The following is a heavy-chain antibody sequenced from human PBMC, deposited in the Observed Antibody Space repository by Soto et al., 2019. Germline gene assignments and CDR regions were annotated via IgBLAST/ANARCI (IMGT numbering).Heavy chain of an antibody. V-gene: IGHV6-1*01. Sequence: PSQTLSLTFAISGDSVSSNSAAWIWIRQSPSRGLEWLGRTYYRPKWYNDYSVSVKSRVTINPDTSKNQFSPQLNSVTPEDTAVYYCARGKYGSGWYYYYGMEVWGEGTTVTVSA. CDR2: TYYRPKWYN. CDR1: GDSVSSNSAA. J-gene: IGHJ6*04. CDR3: ARGKYGSGWYYYYGMEV. D-gene: IGHD6-19*01.